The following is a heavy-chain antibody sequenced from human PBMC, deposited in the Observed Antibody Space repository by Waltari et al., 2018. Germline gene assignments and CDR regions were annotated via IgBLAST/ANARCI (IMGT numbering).Heavy chain of an antibody. CDR2: IYYSGST. CDR3: SSVRGADFDY. V-gene: IGHV4-39*07. Sequence: QLQLQEAGPGLVKPSAPLSPTRTVSGGSISSTRYYWRWIRQPPGKGLEWIGSIYYSGSTYYNPALKSRVTISVDTSKNQFSLKLSSVTAADTAVYYCSSVRGADFDYWGQGTLVTVSS. J-gene: IGHJ4*02. CDR1: GGSISSTRYY. D-gene: IGHD1-26*01.